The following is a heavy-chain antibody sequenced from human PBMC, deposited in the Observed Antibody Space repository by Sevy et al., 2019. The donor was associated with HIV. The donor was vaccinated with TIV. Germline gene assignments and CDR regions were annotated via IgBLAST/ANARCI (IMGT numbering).Heavy chain of an antibody. V-gene: IGHV1-18*01. D-gene: IGHD3-10*01. J-gene: IGHJ5*02. Sequence: ASVKVSCKASGYPFITYGVSWMRRAPGQGLEWMGWISAYNGDINYAQKFQGRVIIITNTSTSTAYLELRNLRSDDTAVYYCARQIMVRRGKWFDPWGQGTLVTVSS. CDR2: ISAYNGDI. CDR1: GYPFITYG. CDR3: ARQIMVRRGKWFDP.